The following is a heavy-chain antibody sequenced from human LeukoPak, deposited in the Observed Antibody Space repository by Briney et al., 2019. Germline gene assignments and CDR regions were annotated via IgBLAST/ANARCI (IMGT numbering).Heavy chain of an antibody. V-gene: IGHV1-2*02. CDR1: GYVFTDYY. D-gene: IGHD6-19*01. CDR2: LNPNSGGT. J-gene: IGHJ4*02. Sequence: ASVKVSCKASGYVFTDYYIHWVRQAPGQGLEWMGWLNPNSGGTNYAQNFQGRVTMTRDTSISTAYMELSRLRSDDTAVYYCARAIGWYYLDYWGQGTLVTVSS. CDR3: ARAIGWYYLDY.